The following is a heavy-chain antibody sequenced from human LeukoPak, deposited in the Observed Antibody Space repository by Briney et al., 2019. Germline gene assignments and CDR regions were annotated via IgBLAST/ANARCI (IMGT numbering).Heavy chain of an antibody. J-gene: IGHJ6*03. V-gene: IGHV4-34*01. Sequence: SSETLSLTCAVYGGSFSGYYWSWIRQPPGKGLEWIGEINHSGSTNYNPSLKSRVTISVDTSKNQFSLKLSPVTAADTAVYYCARRSGDFRCSSTSCYPGKLRYYYMDVWGKGTTVTVSS. CDR2: INHSGST. CDR3: ARRSGDFRCSSTSCYPGKLRYYYMDV. CDR1: GGSFSGYY. D-gene: IGHD2-2*01.